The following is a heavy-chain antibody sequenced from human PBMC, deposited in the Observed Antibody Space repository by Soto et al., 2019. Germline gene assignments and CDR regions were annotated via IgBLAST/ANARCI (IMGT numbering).Heavy chain of an antibody. D-gene: IGHD3-3*01. J-gene: IGHJ4*02. CDR1: GGSFSGYY. CDR3: ARSIYDFWSGYYFPLDY. Sequence: PSETLSLTCAVYGGSFSGYYWSWIRQPPGKGLEWIGEINHSGSTNYNLSLKSRVTISVDTSKNQFSLKLSSVTAADTAVYYCARSIYDFWSGYYFPLDYWGQGTLVTVSS. CDR2: INHSGST. V-gene: IGHV4-34*01.